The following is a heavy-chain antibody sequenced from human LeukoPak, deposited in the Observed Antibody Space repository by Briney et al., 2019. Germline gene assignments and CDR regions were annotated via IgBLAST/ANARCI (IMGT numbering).Heavy chain of an antibody. CDR3: AGDYYYGSGSPFDY. J-gene: IGHJ4*02. CDR2: ISGSGGST. D-gene: IGHD3-10*01. Sequence: GGSLRLSCAASGFTFSSYAMSWVRQAPGKGLEWVSAISGSGGSTYYADSVKGRFTISRDNSKNTLYLQMNSLRAEDTALYHCAGDYYYGSGSPFDYWGQGTLVTVSS. CDR1: GFTFSSYA. V-gene: IGHV3-23*01.